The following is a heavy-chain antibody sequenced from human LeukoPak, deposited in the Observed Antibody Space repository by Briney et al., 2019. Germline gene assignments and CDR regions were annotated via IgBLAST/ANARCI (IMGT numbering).Heavy chain of an antibody. V-gene: IGHV4-59*12. J-gene: IGHJ3*02. CDR1: GGSISSYY. CDR2: IYYSGST. D-gene: IGHD2-15*01. CDR3: ARVGYGVVVVAGYAFDI. Sequence: SEILSLTCTVSGGSISSYYWSWIRQPPGKGLEWIGYIYYSGSTNYNPSLKSRVTISVDTSKNQFSLKLSSVTAADTAVYYCARVGYGVVVVAGYAFDIWGQGTMVTVSS.